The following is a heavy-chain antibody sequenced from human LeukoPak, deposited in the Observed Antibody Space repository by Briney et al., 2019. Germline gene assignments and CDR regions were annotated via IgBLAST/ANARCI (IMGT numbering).Heavy chain of an antibody. V-gene: IGHV3-48*03. D-gene: IGHD3-22*01. J-gene: IGHJ4*02. CDR1: GFTFSSYE. CDR3: AKDPGYYYDSSGLS. CDR2: ISSSGSTI. Sequence: GGSLRLSCAASGFTFSSYEMNWVRQAPGKGLEWVSYISSSGSTIYYADSVKGRFTISRDNSKNTLYLQMNSLRAEDTAVYYCAKDPGYYYDSSGLSWGQGTLVTVSS.